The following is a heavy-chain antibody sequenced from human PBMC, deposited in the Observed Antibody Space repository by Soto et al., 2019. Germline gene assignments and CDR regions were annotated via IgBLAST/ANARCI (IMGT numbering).Heavy chain of an antibody. CDR3: ARSLGHSSSWHDY. J-gene: IGHJ4*02. V-gene: IGHV1-8*01. CDR2: MNPNSGNT. CDR1: GYTFTSYD. D-gene: IGHD6-13*01. Sequence: QVQLVQSGAEVKKPGASVKVSCKASGYTFTSYDINWVRQATGQGLAGMGWMNPNSGNTGYAQNFQGRVTMTRSTSISTAYMELSSLRSEDTAVYYCARSLGHSSSWHDYWGQGTLVSVSS.